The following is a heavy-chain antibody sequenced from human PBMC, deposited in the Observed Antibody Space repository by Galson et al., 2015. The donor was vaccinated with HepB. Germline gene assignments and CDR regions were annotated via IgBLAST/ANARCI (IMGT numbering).Heavy chain of an antibody. Sequence: SVKVSCKASGYTFTSYYMHWVRQAPGQGLEWMGIINPSGGSTSYAQKFQGRVTMTRDTSTSTVYMELSSLRSEDTAVYYCARDRYIVVVPVHSYGMDVWGQGTTVTVSS. CDR2: INPSGGST. J-gene: IGHJ6*02. D-gene: IGHD2-2*01. V-gene: IGHV1-46*03. CDR1: GYTFTSYY. CDR3: ARDRYIVVVPVHSYGMDV.